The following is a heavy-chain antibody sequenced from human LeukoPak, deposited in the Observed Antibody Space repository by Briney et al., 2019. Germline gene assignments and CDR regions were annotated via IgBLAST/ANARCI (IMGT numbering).Heavy chain of an antibody. CDR2: IYHSGST. Sequence: SQTLSLTCAVSGGSISRGGYSWSWIRQPPGKGLEWIGYIYHSGSTYYNPSLKSRVTISVDRSKNQFSLKLSSVTAADTAVYYCARGNDILTGYPTLDYWGQGTLVTVSS. CDR1: GGSISRGGYS. CDR3: ARGNDILTGYPTLDY. J-gene: IGHJ4*02. D-gene: IGHD3-9*01. V-gene: IGHV4-30-2*01.